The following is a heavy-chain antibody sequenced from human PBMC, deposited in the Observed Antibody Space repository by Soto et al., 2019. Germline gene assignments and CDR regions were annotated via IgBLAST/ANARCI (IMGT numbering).Heavy chain of an antibody. CDR3: VREEFHFYGMDV. V-gene: IGHV3-7*04. J-gene: IGHJ6*02. CDR1: GFTFGSYW. CDR2: INQDGTVK. D-gene: IGHD3-10*01. Sequence: EAQLVGSGGGLVQPGGSLRLSCAASGFTFGSYWMSWVRQVPGKGLEWMANINQDGTVKYHLDSVKGRFTISRDNAKNSLYLQMNGLRVEDTAVYYCVREEFHFYGMDVWDQGTTLTVSS.